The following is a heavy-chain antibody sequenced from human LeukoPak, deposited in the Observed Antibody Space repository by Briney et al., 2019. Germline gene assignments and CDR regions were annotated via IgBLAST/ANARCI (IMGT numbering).Heavy chain of an antibody. J-gene: IGHJ4*02. CDR3: ARGPRYSRSSYYFDY. D-gene: IGHD6-6*01. CDR2: SSSNGGGT. CDR1: GFTFSSYA. V-gene: IGHV3-64*01. Sequence: GGSLRLSCAASGFTFSSYAMHWVRQAPGKGLEYVSASSSNGGGTYYANSVKGRFTISRDNSKNTLYLQMGSLRAEDMAVYYCARGPRYSRSSYYFDYWGQGTLVTVSS.